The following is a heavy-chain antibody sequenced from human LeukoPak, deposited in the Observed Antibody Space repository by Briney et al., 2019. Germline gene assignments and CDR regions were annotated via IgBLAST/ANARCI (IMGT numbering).Heavy chain of an antibody. D-gene: IGHD2-15*01. CDR1: GFTFSNYA. Sequence: GGSLRLSCAASGFTFSNYAMNRVRQAPGKGLEWVSSISGSGGHTNYADSVKGRFTISRDNSKSTLYLQMNTLRAEDTALYYCAKDPGYCSGASCSTDYWGQGTLVTVSS. CDR3: AKDPGYCSGASCSTDY. V-gene: IGHV3-23*01. CDR2: ISGSGGHT. J-gene: IGHJ4*02.